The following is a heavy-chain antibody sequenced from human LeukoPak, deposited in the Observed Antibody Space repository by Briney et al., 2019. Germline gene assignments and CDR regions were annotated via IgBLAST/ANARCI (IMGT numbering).Heavy chain of an antibody. CDR2: ISAYNGNT. Sequence: ASVKVSCKASGYTFTSYGISWVRQAPGQGLEWMGWISAYNGNTNYAQKFQGRVTMTRDTSTSTAYMELSSQRSEDIDVYYCARRLIIVVVPAANDPTNWFDPWGQGTLVTVSS. CDR1: GYTFTSYG. V-gene: IGHV1-18*03. D-gene: IGHD2-2*01. J-gene: IGHJ5*02. CDR3: ARRLIIVVVPAANDPTNWFDP.